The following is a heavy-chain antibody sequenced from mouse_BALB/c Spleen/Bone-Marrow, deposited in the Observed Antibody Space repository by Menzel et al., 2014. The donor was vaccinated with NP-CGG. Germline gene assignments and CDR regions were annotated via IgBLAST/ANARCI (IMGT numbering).Heavy chain of an antibody. CDR1: GFTFSSYG. Sequence: EVKLEESGGGLVQPGASLKLSCVASGFTFSSYGMYWVRQTPDKRLELVATINHNGGSTYYPDSVKGQCTISRDNAKNTLYLQMSSQKSEDTAMYYCARVYGWYFDVWGAGTTVTVSS. V-gene: IGHV5-6-3*01. CDR3: ARVYGWYFDV. CDR2: INHNGGST. D-gene: IGHD1-1*01. J-gene: IGHJ1*01.